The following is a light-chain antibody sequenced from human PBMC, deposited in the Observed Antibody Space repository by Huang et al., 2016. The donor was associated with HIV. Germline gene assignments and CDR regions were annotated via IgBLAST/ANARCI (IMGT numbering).Light chain of an antibody. CDR2: GAS. CDR3: QQYNNWPPLT. J-gene: IGKJ4*01. Sequence: EIVMTQSPATLSVSPGERATLSCRASQSVSSNLAWHQQKPGQAPRPLIYGASTRATGIPARFSGSGSGTEFTLTISSLQSEDFAVYYCQQYNNWPPLTFGGGTKVEIK. V-gene: IGKV3-15*01. CDR1: QSVSSN.